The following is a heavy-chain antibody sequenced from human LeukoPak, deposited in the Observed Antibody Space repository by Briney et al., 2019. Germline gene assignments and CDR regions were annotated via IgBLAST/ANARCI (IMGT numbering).Heavy chain of an antibody. CDR3: TRDIYAYNWGDYAFDL. D-gene: IGHD5-24*01. CDR2: ISGSGGST. V-gene: IGHV3-23*01. CDR1: GFTFSSYA. Sequence: TGGSLRLSCAASGFTFSSYAMSWVRQAPGKGLEWVSAISGSGGSTYYADSVKGRFTISTDNSKNTLYLQMNSLRAEDTAVYYCTRDIYAYNWGDYAFDLWGPGTMVTVSS. J-gene: IGHJ3*01.